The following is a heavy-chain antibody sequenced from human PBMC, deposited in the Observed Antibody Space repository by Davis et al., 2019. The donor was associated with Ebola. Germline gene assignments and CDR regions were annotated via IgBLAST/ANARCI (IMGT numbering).Heavy chain of an antibody. CDR1: GGTFSSYA. J-gene: IGHJ6*02. CDR3: AAGHSSNWFPYYYGMDV. Sequence: SVKVSCKASGGTFSSYAISWVRQAPGQGLEWMGGIIPIFGTANYAQKFQGRVTITADESTSTAYMELSSLRSEDTAVYYCAAGHSSNWFPYYYGMDVWGQGTTVTVSS. CDR2: IIPIFGTA. V-gene: IGHV1-69*13. D-gene: IGHD6-13*01.